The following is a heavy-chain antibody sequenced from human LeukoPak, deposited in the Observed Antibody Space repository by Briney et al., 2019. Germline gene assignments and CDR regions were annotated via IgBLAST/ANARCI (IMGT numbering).Heavy chain of an antibody. CDR2: IDGDGSST. V-gene: IGHV3-74*01. Sequence: GGSLRLSCAASGFTFSRYWMQWVRQAPGKGLVWVSRIDGDGSSTNYADSVKGRFTISKDNAKNTLYLQMNSLRAEDTAVYYCARGYSGYFYYWGQGTLVTVSS. J-gene: IGHJ4*02. D-gene: IGHD5-12*01. CDR3: ARGYSGYFYY. CDR1: GFTFSRYW.